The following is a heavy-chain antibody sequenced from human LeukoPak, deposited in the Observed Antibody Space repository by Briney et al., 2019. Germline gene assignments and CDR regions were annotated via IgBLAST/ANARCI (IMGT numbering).Heavy chain of an antibody. Sequence: SETLSLTCTVSGGSIGSSSYYWGWLRQPPGKGLEWIGSIYYSGSTYYNPSLKSRVTISVDTSKNQFSLKLSSVTAADTAVYYCARGSRYYDSSGYLALSYWGQGTLVTVSS. CDR2: IYYSGST. CDR1: GGSIGSSSYY. V-gene: IGHV4-39*07. CDR3: ARGSRYYDSSGYLALSY. J-gene: IGHJ4*02. D-gene: IGHD3-22*01.